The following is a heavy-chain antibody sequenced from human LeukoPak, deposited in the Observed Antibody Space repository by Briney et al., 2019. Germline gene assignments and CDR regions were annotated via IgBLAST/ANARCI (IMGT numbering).Heavy chain of an antibody. CDR1: GFTFSSYE. CDR3: AKGGSSSWDYFDY. V-gene: IGHV3-23*01. D-gene: IGHD6-13*01. CDR2: ISGSGGST. J-gene: IGHJ4*02. Sequence: GGSLRLSCAASGFTFSSYEMNWVRQAPGKGLEWVSAISGSGGSTYYADSVKGRFTISRDNSKNTLYLQMNSLRAEDTAVYYCAKGGSSSWDYFDYWGQGTLVTVSS.